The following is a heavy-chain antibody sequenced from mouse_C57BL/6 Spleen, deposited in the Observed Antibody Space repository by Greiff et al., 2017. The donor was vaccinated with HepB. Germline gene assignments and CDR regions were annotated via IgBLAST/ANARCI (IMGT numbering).Heavy chain of an antibody. J-gene: IGHJ1*03. CDR3: AREYYRALFDV. D-gene: IGHD2-14*01. CDR1: GYTFTSYW. Sequence: QVQLQQSGAELVKPGASVKLSCKASGYTFTSYWMQWVKQRPGQGLEWIGEIDPSDSYTNYNQKFKGKATLTVDTSSSTAYMQLSSLTSEDSAVYYCAREYYRALFDVWGTGTTVTVSS. CDR2: IDPSDSYT. V-gene: IGHV1-50*01.